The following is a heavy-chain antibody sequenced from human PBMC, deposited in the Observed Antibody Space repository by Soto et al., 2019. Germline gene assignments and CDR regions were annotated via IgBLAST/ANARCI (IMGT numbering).Heavy chain of an antibody. Sequence: EVQLVEFGGGLVQPGGSLRLSCAASGFTFTTSWMHWVRQAPEKGLVWVSHINSDGSTTTYADSVRGRFTISRDNAKNTLYLQMNSLRVEDTAVYYCARDRDDGMDVWRQGTTVIVSS. J-gene: IGHJ6*02. D-gene: IGHD3-10*01. V-gene: IGHV3-74*01. CDR1: GFTFTTSW. CDR2: INSDGSTT. CDR3: ARDRDDGMDV.